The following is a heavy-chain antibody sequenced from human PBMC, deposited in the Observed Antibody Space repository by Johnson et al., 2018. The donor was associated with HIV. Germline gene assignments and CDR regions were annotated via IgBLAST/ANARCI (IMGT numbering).Heavy chain of an antibody. V-gene: IGHV3-NL1*01. CDR3: ARGLRSGIVVVYDAFDI. CDR1: GFTFSSYG. J-gene: IGHJ3*02. D-gene: IGHD3-22*01. Sequence: QVQLVESGGGVVQPGGSLKLSCAASGFTFSSYGMHWVRQAPGKGLEWVSVIYSGGSTYYADSVKGRFTISRDNSKNTLYLQMNSLRAEDTAVYYCARGLRSGIVVVYDAFDIWGQGTMVTVSS. CDR2: IYSGGST.